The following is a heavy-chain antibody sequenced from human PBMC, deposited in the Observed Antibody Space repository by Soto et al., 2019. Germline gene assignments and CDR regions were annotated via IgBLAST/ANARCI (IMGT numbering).Heavy chain of an antibody. CDR2: IYPPDSQA. V-gene: IGHV5-51*01. CDR1: GYSFTTYW. D-gene: IGHD6-19*01. J-gene: IGHJ4*02. Sequence: PGESLKISCKGSGYSFTTYWIGWVRQMPGKGLEWMGIIYPPDSQARYSPSFQGQVTLSVDKSINTAYLQWSSLKASDTAMYYCARRISYGSGWDHWGQGNLVTVSS. CDR3: ARRISYGSGWDH.